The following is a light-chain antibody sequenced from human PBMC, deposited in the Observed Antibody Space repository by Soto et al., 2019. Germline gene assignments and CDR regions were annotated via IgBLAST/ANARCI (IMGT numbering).Light chain of an antibody. Sequence: EIVRTQSPATLSVSPGERATLSCRAGKSISSNLAWYKLKPGQAPRLLIYGASTRATGIPARFSGSGSGTEFTLTITSLKSEDFAVYFCQQYNDGLTFGGGTKVEIK. CDR1: KSISSN. CDR2: GAS. J-gene: IGKJ4*01. V-gene: IGKV3-15*01. CDR3: QQYNDGLT.